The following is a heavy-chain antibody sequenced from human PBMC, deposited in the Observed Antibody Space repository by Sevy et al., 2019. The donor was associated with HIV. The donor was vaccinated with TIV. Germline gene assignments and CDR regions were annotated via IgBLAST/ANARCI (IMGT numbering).Heavy chain of an antibody. D-gene: IGHD2-15*01. CDR3: TTDHRRDGIVMVPFEY. V-gene: IGHV3-15*01. CDR1: GFTFSNAW. J-gene: IGHJ4*02. Sequence: KQLGSLRLSCAASGFTFSNAWMSWVRQSPGKGLEWVGRIRSKAGGGTTDYATIVKGKFTISRDDSRDILYLQLNSLETEDTAVYYCTTDHRRDGIVMVPFEYWGQGTLVTVSS. CDR2: IRSKAGGGTT.